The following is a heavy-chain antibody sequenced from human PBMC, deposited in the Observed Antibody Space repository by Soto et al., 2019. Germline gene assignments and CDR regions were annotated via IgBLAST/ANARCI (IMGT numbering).Heavy chain of an antibody. V-gene: IGHV1-18*01. CDR3: ARGLLQLEPHEGSSQENYYYYYMDV. D-gene: IGHD1-1*01. Sequence: ASVKVSCKASGYTFTSYGISWVRQAPGQGLEWMGWISAYNGNTNYAQKLQGRVTMTTDTSTSKAYMELRSLRSDDTAVYYCARGLLQLEPHEGSSQENYYYYYMDVWGKGTTVTVSS. CDR2: ISAYNGNT. J-gene: IGHJ6*03. CDR1: GYTFTSYG.